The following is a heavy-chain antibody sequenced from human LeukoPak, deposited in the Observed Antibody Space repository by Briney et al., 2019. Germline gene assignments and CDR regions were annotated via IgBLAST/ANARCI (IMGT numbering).Heavy chain of an antibody. CDR1: GFTFNNYA. J-gene: IGHJ4*02. Sequence: SGGSLRLSCAPSGFTFNNYAMNWVRQTPEKGLEWVSTIGNSGGRTFYLDSVKGRFTISRDNTKNTLYLEMNSLRAEDTAVYYCARGLNNDDWNSFNYWGQGTLVTVSS. D-gene: IGHD1-1*01. CDR2: IGNSGGRT. V-gene: IGHV3-23*01. CDR3: ARGLNNDDWNSFNY.